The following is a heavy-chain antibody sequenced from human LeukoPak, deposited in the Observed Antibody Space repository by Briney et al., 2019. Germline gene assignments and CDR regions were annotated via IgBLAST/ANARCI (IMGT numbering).Heavy chain of an antibody. J-gene: IGHJ4*02. Sequence: ASVKVSCKASGYTFTGYYMHWVRQAPGQGLEWMGWVHPNSGGTNYAQKFQGRVTLTRDTSISTAYMELSRLRSDDTAVYYCARDRAPSSSYYFDYWGQGTLVTVSS. CDR1: GYTFTGYY. V-gene: IGHV1-2*02. CDR3: ARDRAPSSSYYFDY. D-gene: IGHD2-2*01. CDR2: VHPNSGGT.